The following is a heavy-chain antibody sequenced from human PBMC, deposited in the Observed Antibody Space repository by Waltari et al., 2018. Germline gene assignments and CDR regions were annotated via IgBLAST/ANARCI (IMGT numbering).Heavy chain of an antibody. CDR1: GYTFTSYA. V-gene: IGHV1-3*03. D-gene: IGHD3-3*01. J-gene: IGHJ3*02. Sequence: QVQLVQSGAEVKKPGASVKVSCKASGYTFTSYAMHWVRQAPGQRLEWMGWINDGNGNTKYSQEFQGRITITRDTSASTAYMELSSLRSEDMAVYYCARGEYQVRFLEWFRAFDIWGQGTMVTVSS. CDR3: ARGEYQVRFLEWFRAFDI. CDR2: INDGNGNT.